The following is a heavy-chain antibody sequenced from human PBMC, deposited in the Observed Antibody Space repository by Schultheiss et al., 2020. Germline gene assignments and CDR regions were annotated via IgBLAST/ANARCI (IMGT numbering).Heavy chain of an antibody. CDR2: INHSGST. V-gene: IGHV4-34*01. D-gene: IGHD2/OR15-2a*01. Sequence: GSLRLSCAASGFTFSDYYMSWIRQPPGKGLEWIGEINHSGSTNYNPSLKSRVTISVDTSKNQFSLKLSSVTAADTAVYYCARAHPTRNRRNWFDPWGQGTLGTVAS. J-gene: IGHJ5*02. CDR3: ARAHPTRNRRNWFDP. CDR1: GFTFSDYY.